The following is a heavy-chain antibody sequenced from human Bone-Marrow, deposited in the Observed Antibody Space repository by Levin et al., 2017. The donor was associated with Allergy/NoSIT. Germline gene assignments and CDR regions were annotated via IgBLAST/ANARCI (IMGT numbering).Heavy chain of an antibody. J-gene: IGHJ6*02. Sequence: GESLKISCAASGFTFSSYAMSWVRQAPGKGLEWVSAISGSGGSTYYADSVKGRFTISRDNSKNTLYLQMNSLRAEDTAVYYCAKRGPYCSGGSCYSSAHRDYGMDVWGQGTTVTVSS. V-gene: IGHV3-23*01. CDR3: AKRGPYCSGGSCYSSAHRDYGMDV. D-gene: IGHD2-15*01. CDR2: ISGSGGST. CDR1: GFTFSSYA.